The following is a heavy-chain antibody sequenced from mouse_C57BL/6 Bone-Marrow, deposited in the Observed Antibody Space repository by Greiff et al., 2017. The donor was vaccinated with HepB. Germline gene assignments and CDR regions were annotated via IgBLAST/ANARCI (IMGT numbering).Heavy chain of an antibody. V-gene: IGHV5-9-1*02. CDR3: TRVITTVVRNPYFDY. Sequence: EVMLVESGEGLVKPGGSLKLSCAASGFTFSSYAMSWVRQTPEKRLEWVAYISSGGDYIYYADTVKGRFTISRDNARNTLYLQMSSLKSEDTAMYYCTRVITTVVRNPYFDYWGQGTTLTVSS. CDR2: ISSGGDYI. D-gene: IGHD1-1*01. CDR1: GFTFSSYA. J-gene: IGHJ2*01.